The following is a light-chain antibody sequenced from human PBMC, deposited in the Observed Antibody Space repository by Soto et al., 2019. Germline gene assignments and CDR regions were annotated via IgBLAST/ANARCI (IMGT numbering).Light chain of an antibody. J-gene: IGLJ3*02. CDR1: SSNIGDND. CDR2: DNT. Sequence: QSVLTQPPSVSAAPGQRVSISCSGNSSNIGDNDVAWFRHPPGTAPELLIYDNTKRASGIPDRFSGSKSGTSVTLGISVLQTGDEADYYCGTWDSSLSAVVFGGGTKLTVL. V-gene: IGLV1-51*01. CDR3: GTWDSSLSAVV.